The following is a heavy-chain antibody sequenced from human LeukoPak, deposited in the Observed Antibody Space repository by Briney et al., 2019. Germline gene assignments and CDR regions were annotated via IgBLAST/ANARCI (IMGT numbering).Heavy chain of an antibody. CDR3: AKNGGVRGYYFDS. J-gene: IGHJ4*02. D-gene: IGHD3-10*01. CDR1: GFTFSNYG. Sequence: GGSLRLSCAASGFTFSNYGMHWVRQAPGKGLEWVAVISYDGSKKYHTDSVKGRFTISRDNSKNTVFLQMTSLRVEDTAVYYCAKNGGVRGYYFDSWGQGTLVTVSS. V-gene: IGHV3-30*18. CDR2: ISYDGSKK.